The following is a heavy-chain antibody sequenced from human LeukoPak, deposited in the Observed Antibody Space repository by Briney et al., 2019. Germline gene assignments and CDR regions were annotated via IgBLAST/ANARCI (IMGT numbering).Heavy chain of an antibody. CDR3: VKTMMTFGGVIRTDAFDI. Sequence: GESLKISCSASGFTFSTFAMHWVRQAPGKRLEYVSGINNNGDSTYYSDSVKARLTISRDNSKNTLFLQMASLRAEDTAVYYCVKTMMTFGGVIRTDAFDIWGQGTMVIVSS. D-gene: IGHD3-16*01. CDR2: INNNGDST. J-gene: IGHJ3*02. V-gene: IGHV3-64D*06. CDR1: GFTFSTFA.